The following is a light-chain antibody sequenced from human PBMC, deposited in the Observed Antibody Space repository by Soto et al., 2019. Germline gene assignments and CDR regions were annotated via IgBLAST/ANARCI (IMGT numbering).Light chain of an antibody. CDR2: GVF. Sequence: EIVLTQSPGTLSLSPGERATLSCRASQSVSSSYLAWYQQKPGQAPRLLIYGVFTRATGIPARFSGSGSGTDFTLTISRLEPEDFAVYYCQQYDNSPQVTFGQGTRLEIK. J-gene: IGKJ5*01. CDR1: QSVSSSY. CDR3: QQYDNSPQVT. V-gene: IGKV3-20*01.